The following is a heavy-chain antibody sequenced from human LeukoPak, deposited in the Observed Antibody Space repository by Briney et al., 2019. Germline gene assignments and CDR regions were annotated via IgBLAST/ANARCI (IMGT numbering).Heavy chain of an antibody. CDR3: ASGRPFDY. CDR2: IKQDGSEK. D-gene: IGHD1-26*01. J-gene: IGHJ4*02. Sequence: LEWVAYIKQDGSEKYYVESVKGRFTISRDNAKNSLYLQMNSLGAEDTAVYYCASGRPFDYWGQGTLVTVSS. V-gene: IGHV3-7*01.